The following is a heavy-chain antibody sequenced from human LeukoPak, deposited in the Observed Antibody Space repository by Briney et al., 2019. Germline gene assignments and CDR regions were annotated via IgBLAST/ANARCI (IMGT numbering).Heavy chain of an antibody. Sequence: ASVKVSCKASGYTFTSYGISWVRQAPGQGLEWMGWISAYNGNTNYAQKLQGRVTMTTDTSTRTAYMELRSLRSDDTAVYYCARDSKGRLLWFGESYNWFDPWGQGTLVTVSS. J-gene: IGHJ5*02. CDR3: ARDSKGRLLWFGESYNWFDP. CDR2: ISAYNGNT. V-gene: IGHV1-18*01. CDR1: GYTFTSYG. D-gene: IGHD3-10*01.